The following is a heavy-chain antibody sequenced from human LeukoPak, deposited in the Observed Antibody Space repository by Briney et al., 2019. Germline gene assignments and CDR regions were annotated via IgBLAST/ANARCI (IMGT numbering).Heavy chain of an antibody. D-gene: IGHD2-15*01. CDR3: AKSGYCSGGSCSHFDY. J-gene: IGHJ4*02. CDR2: ISYDGSNK. Sequence: PGGSLRLSCAASGFTFSSYAMHWVRQAPGKGLEWVAIISYDGSNKYYADSVKGRFTISRDNSKNTLYLQMNSLRTEDTTVYYCAKSGYCSGGSCSHFDYWGQGTLVTVSS. CDR1: GFTFSSYA. V-gene: IGHV3-30*18.